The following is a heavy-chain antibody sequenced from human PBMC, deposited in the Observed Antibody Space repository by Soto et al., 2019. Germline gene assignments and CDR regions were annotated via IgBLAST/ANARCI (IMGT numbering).Heavy chain of an antibody. V-gene: IGHV4-30-4*01. J-gene: IGHJ6*02. CDR1: GGTISSGDYY. CDR3: ARDRIMITFGGVIPPRPYYYGMDV. D-gene: IGHD3-16*02. CDR2: IYYSGST. Sequence: SETLSLTCTVSGGTISSGDYYWSWIRQPPGKGLEWIGYIYYSGSTYYNPSLKSRVTISVDTSKNQFSLKLSSVTAADTAVYYCARDRIMITFGGVIPPRPYYYGMDVWGQGTTVTVSS.